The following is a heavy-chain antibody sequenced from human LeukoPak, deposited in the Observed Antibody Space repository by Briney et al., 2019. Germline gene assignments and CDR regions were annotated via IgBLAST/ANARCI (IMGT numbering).Heavy chain of an antibody. CDR2: ISGSGGST. D-gene: IGHD3-10*01. J-gene: IGHJ4*02. CDR1: GFTFSSYV. CDR3: EPTYYYGSGILN. Sequence: PGGSLRLSCAASGFTFSSYVMSWVRQAPGKGLEWVSTISGSGGSTYYADSVKGRFTISRDNPKNTLSLQMNSLRAEDTAVYYCEPTYYYGSGILNWGQGTLVTVSS. V-gene: IGHV3-23*01.